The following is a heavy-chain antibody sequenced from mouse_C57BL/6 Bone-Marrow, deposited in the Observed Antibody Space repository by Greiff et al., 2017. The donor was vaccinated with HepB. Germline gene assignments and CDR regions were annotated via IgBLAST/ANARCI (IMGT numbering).Heavy chain of an antibody. J-gene: IGHJ2*01. Sequence: QVQLQQPGAELVKPGASVKVSCKASGYTFTSYWMHWVKQRPGQGLEWIGRIHPSDSDTNYNQKFKGKATLTVDKSSSKAYMQLISLTSEDSAVYYCAISEAAQATFFYYFDYWGQGTTLTGSS. CDR3: AISEAAQATFFYYFDY. V-gene: IGHV1-74*01. CDR1: GYTFTSYW. CDR2: IHPSDSDT. D-gene: IGHD3-2*02.